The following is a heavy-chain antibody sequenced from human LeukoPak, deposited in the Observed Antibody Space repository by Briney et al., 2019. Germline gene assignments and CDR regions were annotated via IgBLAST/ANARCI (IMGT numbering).Heavy chain of an antibody. D-gene: IGHD3-22*01. J-gene: IGHJ4*02. V-gene: IGHV4-59*12. CDR2: IYYTGIT. CDR3: ARGRGFHDSSVPEMRSFDY. CDR1: GGSLTSYY. Sequence: SETLSLTCTVSGGSLTSYYGSWIRQPPGKGLEWIGYIYYTGITSYNPSLKSRVTISVDTSKNQFSLNLNSVAAADTAVYYCARGRGFHDSSVPEMRSFDYWGQGTLVSVSS.